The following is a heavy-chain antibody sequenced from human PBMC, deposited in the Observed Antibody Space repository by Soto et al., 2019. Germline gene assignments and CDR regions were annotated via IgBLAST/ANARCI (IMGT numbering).Heavy chain of an antibody. CDR2: ISHDGSNQ. V-gene: IGHV3-30*18. CDR3: AKETRSRAVTATRVNGMDV. CDR1: GXSFSDFG. D-gene: IGHD2-21*02. Sequence: QVQLVESGGGVVQPGRSLRLSCAPSGXSFSDFGMHWVRQAPGXGLEWVAXISHDGSNQYYGDSVKGRFSISRDHSNNRLYLQMNNLKVEDSAIYFCAKETRSRAVTATRVNGMDVWGQGTTVTVSS. J-gene: IGHJ6*02.